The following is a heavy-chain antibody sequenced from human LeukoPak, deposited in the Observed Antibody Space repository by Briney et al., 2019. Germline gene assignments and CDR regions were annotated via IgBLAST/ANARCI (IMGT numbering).Heavy chain of an antibody. CDR2: IPYDGLNR. CDR1: GFTFSSYG. CDR3: AKGPTPLSSRGWIDP. Sequence: PGGSLRLSCAASGFTFSSYGIHWVRQAPGKGLEWVTFIPYDGLNRIYADSVGGRFTVSRDNSRNTVYLQMNSLRPEDTAVYYCAKGPTPLSSRGWIDPWGQGTLVTVSS. D-gene: IGHD6-13*01. J-gene: IGHJ5*02. V-gene: IGHV3-30*02.